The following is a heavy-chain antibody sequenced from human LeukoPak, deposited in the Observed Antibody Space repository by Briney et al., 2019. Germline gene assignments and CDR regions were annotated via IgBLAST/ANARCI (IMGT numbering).Heavy chain of an antibody. J-gene: IGHJ5*02. CDR3: ARDVSNWFDP. CDR1: GFTFSNYN. Sequence: GSLRLSCAASGFTFSNYNMSWIRQAPGEGLEWVSYISSSGSTIYYADSVKGRFTISRDNAKDSLYLQMNSLRAEDTAVYCCARDVSNWFDPWGQGTLVTVSS. CDR2: ISSSGSTI. V-gene: IGHV3-11*04.